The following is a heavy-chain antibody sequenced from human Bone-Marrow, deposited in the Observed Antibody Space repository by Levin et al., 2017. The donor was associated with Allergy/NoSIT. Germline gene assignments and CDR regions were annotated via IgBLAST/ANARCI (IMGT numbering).Heavy chain of an antibody. CDR3: ARERFTRANDF. V-gene: IGHV4-4*07. CDR2: IYSSEKT. D-gene: IGHD3-3*01. Sequence: KASETLSLTCTVSGGSMSGYYWSWVRQPAGKGLEWIGRIYSSEKTMYNPSLESRVTMSVDTSRNHFSLQLTSVTAADTAVYFCARERFTRANDFWGQGTLVTVSS. CDR1: GGSMSGYY. J-gene: IGHJ4*02.